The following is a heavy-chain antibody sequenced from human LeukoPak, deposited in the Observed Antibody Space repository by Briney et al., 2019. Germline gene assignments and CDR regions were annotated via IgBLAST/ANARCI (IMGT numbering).Heavy chain of an antibody. CDR1: GFTFSSYS. J-gene: IGHJ4*02. Sequence: GGSLRLSCAASGFTFSSYSMNWVRQAPGKGLEWVAFIRSDGSNIYYADSVKGRFTISRDNPKNTLYLQMNSLRAEDTAVYYCAREGFHGRELFPTFDYWGQGTLVTVSS. D-gene: IGHD3-10*01. CDR2: IRSDGSNI. CDR3: AREGFHGRELFPTFDY. V-gene: IGHV3-30*02.